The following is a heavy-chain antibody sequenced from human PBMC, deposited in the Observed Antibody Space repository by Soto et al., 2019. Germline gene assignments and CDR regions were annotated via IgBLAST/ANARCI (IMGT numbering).Heavy chain of an antibody. D-gene: IGHD6-13*01. Sequence: QVQLVQSGAEVKKPGSSVKVSCKASGGTFSSYAISWVRQAPGQGLEWMGGIIPIFGTANYAQKFQGRVTMTADESTSTAYRELSSLRSEDTAVYYCARDRYRSSWTGAYYYGMDVWGQGTTVTVSS. CDR3: ARDRYRSSWTGAYYYGMDV. J-gene: IGHJ6*02. CDR2: IIPIFGTA. CDR1: GGTFSSYA. V-gene: IGHV1-69*12.